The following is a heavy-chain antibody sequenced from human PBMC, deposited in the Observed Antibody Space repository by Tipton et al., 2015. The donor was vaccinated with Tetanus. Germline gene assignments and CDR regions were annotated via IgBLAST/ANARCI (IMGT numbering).Heavy chain of an antibody. CDR2: VYYTGKT. D-gene: IGHD4-17*01. Sequence: TLSLTCTLSGGSISSYYCSWVRQPPGKGLEWIGYVYYTGKTNSNPSLKSRVTISVDTSRNQFSLRLYSVTAADTAVYYCARDRGLTTSGGIGMDVWGQGTLVTVSS. CDR3: ARDRGLTTSGGIGMDV. J-gene: IGHJ4*02. V-gene: IGHV4-59*12. CDR1: GGSISSYY.